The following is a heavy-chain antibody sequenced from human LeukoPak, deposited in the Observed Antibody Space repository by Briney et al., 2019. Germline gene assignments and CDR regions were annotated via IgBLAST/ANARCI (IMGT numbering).Heavy chain of an antibody. D-gene: IGHD3-3*01. CDR1: GFTFSSNW. CDR3: VRDLEGRSSH. CDR2: INEDGSTT. J-gene: IGHJ4*02. Sequence: GGSLRLSCAASGFTFSSNWMHWVRQAPGKGLVWVSRINEDGSTTNYADSVKGRSTIFRDNAKNTLYLQMNSLRAEDTAVYYCVRDLEGRSSHWGQGTLVTVSS. V-gene: IGHV3-74*01.